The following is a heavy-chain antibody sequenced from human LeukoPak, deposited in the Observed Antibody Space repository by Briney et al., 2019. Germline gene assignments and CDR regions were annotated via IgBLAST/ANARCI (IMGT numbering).Heavy chain of an antibody. CDR3: AKDGGWAAAAGQKFDY. V-gene: IGHV3-23*01. Sequence: GGSLRLSCAASGFTFSNFGMSWVRQAPGKGLEWVSGISVSGINTYYADSVKGRFTISRDNSKNTLYLQMNSLRAEDTAVYYCAKDGGWAAAAGQKFDYWGQGTLVTVSS. D-gene: IGHD6-13*01. J-gene: IGHJ4*02. CDR1: GFTFSNFG. CDR2: ISVSGINT.